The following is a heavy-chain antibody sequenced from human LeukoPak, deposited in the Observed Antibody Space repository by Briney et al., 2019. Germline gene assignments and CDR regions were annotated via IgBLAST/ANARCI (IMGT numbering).Heavy chain of an antibody. V-gene: IGHV1-2*02. CDR3: VRDLMTTPTWDFDY. Sequence: GASVKVSCKASGYTFTGYYMHWVRQAPGQGLEWMGWINPISGTTNYAQKLQGRVTVTRDTSISTVYMELSRLESDDTAVYYCVRDLMTTPTWDFDYWGQGTLVTVAS. D-gene: IGHD3-16*01. J-gene: IGHJ4*02. CDR1: GYTFTGYY. CDR2: INPISGTT.